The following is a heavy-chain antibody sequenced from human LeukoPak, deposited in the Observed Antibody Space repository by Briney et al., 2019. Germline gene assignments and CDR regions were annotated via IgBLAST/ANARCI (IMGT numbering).Heavy chain of an antibody. J-gene: IGHJ3*02. V-gene: IGHV4-59*01. Sequence: SETLSLTCTVSGDSIRTSFWSWIRQPPGKGLEWIAYVHSSESANCNPSLKSRVTISLDTPKNQFSLRLSSVTAADTAIYFGARGRRRDLFHAFDIWGQGTTVTVSP. CDR3: ARGRRRDLFHAFDI. CDR2: VHSSESA. CDR1: GDSIRTSF. D-gene: IGHD1-14*01.